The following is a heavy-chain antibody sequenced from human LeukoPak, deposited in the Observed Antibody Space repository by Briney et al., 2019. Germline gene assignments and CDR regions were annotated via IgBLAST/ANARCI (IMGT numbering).Heavy chain of an antibody. Sequence: GGSLRLSCEASGFTFSNYAMHWVRRAPGKGLEWVALISYDGSTKHYADSVKGRLTISRDNSKNTLSLQINSLRSEDTAVYYCAKDLYYYGPGSPPQYWGQGTLVTVSS. D-gene: IGHD3-10*01. V-gene: IGHV3-30*18. CDR1: GFTFSNYA. CDR3: AKDLYYYGPGSPPQY. CDR2: ISYDGSTK. J-gene: IGHJ4*02.